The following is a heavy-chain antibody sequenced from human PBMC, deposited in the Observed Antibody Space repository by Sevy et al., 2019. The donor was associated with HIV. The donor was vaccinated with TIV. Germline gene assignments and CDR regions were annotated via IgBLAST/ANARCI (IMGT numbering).Heavy chain of an antibody. J-gene: IGHJ3*02. CDR1: TFTFDTYA. Sequence: GGSLRLSCVASTFTFDTYAMSWVRQAPGKGLEWVSSITSRSSYIYYADSVKGRFTISRDNAKNSLYLQMNSLRAEDTAVYYCARSWEQQLHDAFDIWGQGTMVTVSS. D-gene: IGHD6-13*01. V-gene: IGHV3-21*01. CDR2: ITSRSSYI. CDR3: ARSWEQQLHDAFDI.